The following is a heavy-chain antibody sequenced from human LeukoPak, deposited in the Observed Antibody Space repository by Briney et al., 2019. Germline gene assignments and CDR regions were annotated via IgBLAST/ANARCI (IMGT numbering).Heavy chain of an antibody. Sequence: PGGSLRLSCAASGFTFSSYSMNWVRQAPGKGLEWVSSISSSSCYIYYADSVKGRFTISRDNAKNSLYLQMNSLRAEDTAVYYCARDQTYYDFWSGYYTGTNFDYWGQGTLVTVSS. D-gene: IGHD3-3*01. V-gene: IGHV3-21*01. CDR1: GFTFSSYS. J-gene: IGHJ4*02. CDR2: ISSSSCYI. CDR3: ARDQTYYDFWSGYYTGTNFDY.